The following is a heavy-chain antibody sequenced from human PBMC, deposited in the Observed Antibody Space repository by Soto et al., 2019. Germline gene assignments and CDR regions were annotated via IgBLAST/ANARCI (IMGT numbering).Heavy chain of an antibody. CDR1: GDSINNDDYY. CDR3: ARYKVGGSGSYYNAWFDP. D-gene: IGHD3-10*01. Sequence: SETLSLACSVSGDSINNDDYYWSWIRHPPGKGLEWIGYISNSGSTFHNPSLRGRLSMSIDTSKNQFSLRLTSVTAADTAVYYCARYKVGGSGSYYNAWFDPWGKGTLVTVS. J-gene: IGHJ5*02. V-gene: IGHV4-30-4*01. CDR2: ISNSGST.